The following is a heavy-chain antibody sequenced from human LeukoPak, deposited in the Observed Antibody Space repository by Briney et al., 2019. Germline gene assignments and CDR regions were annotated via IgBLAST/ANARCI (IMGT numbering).Heavy chain of an antibody. CDR3: ARWVVPGTLDY. D-gene: IGHD3-10*01. V-gene: IGHV4-31*03. CDR2: IYYRGST. CDR1: VCSIIHGGYY. Sequence: PSFTVSVPRIVSVCSIIHGGYYWSWIRQHPGKGLEWIGYIYYRGSTYYNPSLKSRVTISVDTSKNQFSLNLTSVPAADTAVYYWARWVVPGTLDYWGQGTLVTVSS. J-gene: IGHJ4*02.